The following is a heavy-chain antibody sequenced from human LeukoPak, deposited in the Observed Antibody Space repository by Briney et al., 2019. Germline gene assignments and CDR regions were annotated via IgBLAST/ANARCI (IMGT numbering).Heavy chain of an antibody. Sequence: GGSLRLSCAASEFIFSTYWMHWVRQVPGKGLVWVSRINPDGTIQSYADSVNGRFTISRDHAKNTLYLQMNSLRADDTALYYCAKQSHDYGGYMDFWGQGTLVTVSS. D-gene: IGHD4-17*01. CDR2: INPDGTIQ. CDR1: EFIFSTYW. J-gene: IGHJ4*02. CDR3: AKQSHDYGGYMDF. V-gene: IGHV3-74*03.